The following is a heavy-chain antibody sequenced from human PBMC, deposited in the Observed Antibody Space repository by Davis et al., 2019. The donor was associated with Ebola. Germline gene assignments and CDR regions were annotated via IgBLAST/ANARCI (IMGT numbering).Heavy chain of an antibody. V-gene: IGHV3-23*01. D-gene: IGHD2-21*02. CDR1: VITFSSYA. CDR2: KSGSGGST. Sequence: GESLKIPCADSVITFSSYAMTWVRQAPGKGLEWVSAKSGSGGSTYYADSVKGRFTISRDNAKNALYLQMNSLRAEDTAVYYCASHCGGDCLTYDFDYWGQGTLVTVSS. J-gene: IGHJ4*02. CDR3: ASHCGGDCLTYDFDY.